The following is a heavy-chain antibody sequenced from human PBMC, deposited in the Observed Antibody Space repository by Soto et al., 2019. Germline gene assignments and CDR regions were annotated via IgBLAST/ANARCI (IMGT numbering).Heavy chain of an antibody. Sequence: PGESLKISCRTSGYRFTSYWIAWVLHMPGKGLEWMGIIFPSDSDTRYSPSFEGQVTMSADKSISTVYLQWNSLKASDTAMYYCASLGAVLTGYDSFDMWGQGTMVTVSS. CDR2: IFPSDSDT. J-gene: IGHJ3*02. CDR1: GYRFTSYW. V-gene: IGHV5-51*01. D-gene: IGHD3-9*01. CDR3: ASLGAVLTGYDSFDM.